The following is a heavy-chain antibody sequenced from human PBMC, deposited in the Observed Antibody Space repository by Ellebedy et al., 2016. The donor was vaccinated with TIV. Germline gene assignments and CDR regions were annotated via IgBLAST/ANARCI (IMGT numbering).Heavy chain of an antibody. CDR3: AGRAYNWNDGSLFDY. Sequence: GESLKISCEASGVSVSSHGMHWVRQAPGKGLQWVAVISHDGSEKYYVDSVKGRFTISRDNAKNSLYLQMNSLRAEDTAVYYCAGRAYNWNDGSLFDYWGQGTLVTVSS. CDR2: ISHDGSEK. D-gene: IGHD1-1*01. V-gene: IGHV3-33*05. CDR1: GVSVSSHG. J-gene: IGHJ4*02.